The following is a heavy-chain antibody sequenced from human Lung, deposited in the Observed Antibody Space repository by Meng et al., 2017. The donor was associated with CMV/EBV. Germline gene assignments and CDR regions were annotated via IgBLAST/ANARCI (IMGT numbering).Heavy chain of an antibody. V-gene: IGHV3-23*01. Sequence: GESLKISCAASGFTFRSYAMHWVRQAPGKGLEWVSGISITGGMTYYADSVKGRFTISRDNSKNTLYPQMNSLRAEDTAVYYCAKDFWSAYYYFDSWGQGTXVTVYS. CDR2: ISITGGMT. J-gene: IGHJ4*02. CDR3: AKDFWSAYYYFDS. CDR1: GFTFRSYA. D-gene: IGHD3-3*01.